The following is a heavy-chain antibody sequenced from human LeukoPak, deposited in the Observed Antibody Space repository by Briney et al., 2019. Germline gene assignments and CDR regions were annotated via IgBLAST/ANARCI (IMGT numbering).Heavy chain of an antibody. CDR3: ASRGPYYDSSGYLDY. D-gene: IGHD3-22*01. CDR1: GGTFSNYA. Sequence: RASVKVSCKASGGTFSNYAVSGVRQAPGQGLEWMGRIIPMLGIANYAQKFQGRVTITADKSTNTAYMELSSLRSEDTAVYYCASRGPYYDSSGYLDYWGQGTLVTVSS. J-gene: IGHJ4*02. CDR2: IIPMLGIA. V-gene: IGHV1-69*04.